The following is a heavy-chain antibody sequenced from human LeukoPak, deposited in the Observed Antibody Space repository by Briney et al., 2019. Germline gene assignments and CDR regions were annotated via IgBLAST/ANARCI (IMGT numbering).Heavy chain of an antibody. J-gene: IGHJ1*01. Sequence: SETLSLTCTVSGGSITNYYWSWIRQPPGKGLEWIGYISYSGSTNYNPSLKSRVTISVDTSKNQFSLKLNSVTPADTAVYYCARHNSGSGSILGNWGQGTLVTVSS. CDR3: ARHNSGSGSILGN. D-gene: IGHD3-10*01. CDR1: GGSITNYY. CDR2: ISYSGST. V-gene: IGHV4-59*08.